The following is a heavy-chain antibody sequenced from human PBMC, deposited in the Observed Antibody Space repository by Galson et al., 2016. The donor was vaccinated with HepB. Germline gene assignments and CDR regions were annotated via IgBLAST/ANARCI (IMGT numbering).Heavy chain of an antibody. CDR2: INWKGDST. Sequence: SLRLSCAASGFTFGDYGMSWVRQAPGKGLEWVSGINWKGDSTGYADSVKGRFTISRDNAKNSLFLQMNSLRAEDTALYFCARAGYCGGGRCSQGYAADLWGQGTMVIVSS. CDR3: ARAGYCGGGRCSQGYAADL. D-gene: IGHD2-15*01. V-gene: IGHV3-20*04. J-gene: IGHJ3*01. CDR1: GFTFGDYG.